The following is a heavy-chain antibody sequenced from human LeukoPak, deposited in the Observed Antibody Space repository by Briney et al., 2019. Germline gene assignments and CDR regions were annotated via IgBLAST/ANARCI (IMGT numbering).Heavy chain of an antibody. D-gene: IGHD2-15*01. CDR2: IVPIFDTA. V-gene: IGHV1-69*13. Sequence: SVKVSCKASGGTFSNYAISWVRQAPGQGLEWMGGIVPIFDTADYAQKFQGRLTITADASTSTAYMELSSRRAEDTAVYYCARRKVGYCSSGSCYNWFDPWGQGTLVTVSS. CDR1: GGTFSNYA. CDR3: ARRKVGYCSSGSCYNWFDP. J-gene: IGHJ5*02.